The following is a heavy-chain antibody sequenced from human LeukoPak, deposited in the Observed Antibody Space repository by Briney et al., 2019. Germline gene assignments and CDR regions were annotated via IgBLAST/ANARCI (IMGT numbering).Heavy chain of an antibody. CDR1: GGSFSGYY. D-gene: IGHD2-2*01. V-gene: IGHV4-34*01. Sequence: PSEPLSLTCAVYGGSFSGYYWSWIRQPPGKGLEWIGEINHSGSTNYNPSLKSRVTISVDTSKNQFSLKLSSVTAADTAVYYCARGPTDCSSTSCPPYYYMDVWGKGTTVTVSS. CDR2: INHSGST. CDR3: ARGPTDCSSTSCPPYYYMDV. J-gene: IGHJ6*03.